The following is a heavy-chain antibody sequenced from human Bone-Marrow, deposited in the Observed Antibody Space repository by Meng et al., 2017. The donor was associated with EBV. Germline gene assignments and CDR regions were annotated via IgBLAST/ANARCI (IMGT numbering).Heavy chain of an antibody. J-gene: IGHJ4*02. CDR1: GFTFSSYA. V-gene: IGHV3-23*01. D-gene: IGHD3-10*01. CDR3: AKDYDGYYGSGSYYY. CDR2: ISGSGGST. Sequence: EVQLLESGGGLVQPGXXXXLSCAASGFTFSSYAMSWVRQAPGKGLEWVSAISGSGGSTYYADSVKGRFTISRDNSKNTLYLQMNSLRAEDTAVYYCAKDYDGYYGSGSYYYWGQGTLVTVSS.